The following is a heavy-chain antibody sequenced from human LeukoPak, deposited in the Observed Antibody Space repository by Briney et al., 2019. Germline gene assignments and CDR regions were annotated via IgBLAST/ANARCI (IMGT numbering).Heavy chain of an antibody. CDR1: GFTFSDYY. Sequence: KLGGSLRLSCAASGFTFSDYYMSWIRQAPGKGLEWVSYISSSGSTIYYADSVKGRFTISRDNAKNSLYLQMNSLRAEDTAVYYCARGPPFSSSWYSFWFDPWGQGTLVTVSS. J-gene: IGHJ5*02. CDR3: ARGPPFSSSWYSFWFDP. V-gene: IGHV3-11*01. CDR2: ISSSGSTI. D-gene: IGHD6-13*01.